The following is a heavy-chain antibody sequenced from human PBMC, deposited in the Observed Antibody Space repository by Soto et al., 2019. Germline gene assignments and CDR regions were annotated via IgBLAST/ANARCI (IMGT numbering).Heavy chain of an antibody. J-gene: IGHJ5*02. CDR1: GGSISSSSYY. CDR2: IYYSGST. D-gene: IGHD3-10*01. V-gene: IGHV4-39*07. Sequence: SETLSLTCTVSGGSISSSSYYWGWIRQPPGKGLEWIGSIYYSGSTYYNPSLKSRVTISVDTSKNQFSLKLSSVTAADTAVYYCARAQFYYGSGNYHNLMFDPWGQGTQVTVSS. CDR3: ARAQFYYGSGNYHNLMFDP.